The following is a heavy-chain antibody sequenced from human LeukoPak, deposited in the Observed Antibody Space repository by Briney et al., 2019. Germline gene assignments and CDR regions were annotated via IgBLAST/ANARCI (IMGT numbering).Heavy chain of an antibody. D-gene: IGHD3-10*01. CDR1: GGSISSYY. J-gene: IGHJ4*02. V-gene: IGHV4-59*01. CDR3: ARTTTMVRGVIIDFDY. CDR2: IYYSGST. Sequence: SETLSLTCTVSGGSISSYYWSWIRQPPGKGLEWIGYIYYSGSTNYNPSLKSRVTISVDTSKNQFSLKLSSVTAADTAVYYCARTTTMVRGVIIDFDYWGRGTLVTVSS.